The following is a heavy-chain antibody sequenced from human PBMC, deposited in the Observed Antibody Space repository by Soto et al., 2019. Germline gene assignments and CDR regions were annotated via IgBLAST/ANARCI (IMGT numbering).Heavy chain of an antibody. CDR1: GFTFSSYG. CDR3: AKGGDYYGSGSYSDY. J-gene: IGHJ4*02. Sequence: PGGSLRLSCAASGFTFSSYGMHWVRQAPGKGLEWVAVISPDGSNKDYADSVKGRFTISRDNSKNTLYLQMNSLRAEDTAVYYCAKGGDYYGSGSYSDYWGQGT. CDR2: ISPDGSNK. D-gene: IGHD3-10*01. V-gene: IGHV3-30*18.